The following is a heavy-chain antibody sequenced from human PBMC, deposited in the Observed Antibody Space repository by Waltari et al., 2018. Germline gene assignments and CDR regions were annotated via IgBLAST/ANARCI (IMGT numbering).Heavy chain of an antibody. Sequence: QVQLVQSGAEVKKPGASVKVSCKASGYTFTSYDINWVRQAPGQRLEWMGWINAGNGNTKYSQKFQGRVTSTRDTSASTAYMELISLRSEDTAVYYCARDKFQAGTVTPFDYCGQGTLVTVSS. V-gene: IGHV1-3*01. CDR2: INAGNGNT. CDR3: ARDKFQAGTVTPFDY. J-gene: IGHJ4*02. CDR1: GYTFTSYD. D-gene: IGHD4-17*01.